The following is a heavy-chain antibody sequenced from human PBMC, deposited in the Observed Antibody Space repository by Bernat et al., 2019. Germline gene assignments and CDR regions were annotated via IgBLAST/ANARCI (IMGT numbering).Heavy chain of an antibody. V-gene: IGHV4-39*07. CDR3: ARDRSRYSSSGPFDP. Sequence: QLQLQESGPGLVKPSETLSLTCTVSGGSISSSSYYWGWIRQPPGKGLEWIGSIYYSGSTYYNPSLKSRVTISVDKSKNQFSLKLSSVTAADTAVYYGARDRSRYSSSGPFDPWGQGTLVTVSS. CDR1: GGSISSSSYY. D-gene: IGHD6-13*01. J-gene: IGHJ5*02. CDR2: IYYSGST.